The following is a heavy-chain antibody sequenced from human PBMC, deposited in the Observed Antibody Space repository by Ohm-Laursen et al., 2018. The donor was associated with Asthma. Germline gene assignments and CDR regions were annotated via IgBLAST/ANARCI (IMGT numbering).Heavy chain of an antibody. D-gene: IGHD1-26*01. J-gene: IGHJ3*02. CDR1: GITVSVNY. CDR2: IYNGCST. V-gene: IGHV3-53*01. Sequence: SLRLSCAASGITVSVNYMSWVRQAPGKGLEWVAVIYNGCSTSHADSVRGRFIISRDNSKNTLYLQMNSLRGEDTAVYYCVRAHSGSYSYAFDIWGQGTVVTVSS. CDR3: VRAHSGSYSYAFDI.